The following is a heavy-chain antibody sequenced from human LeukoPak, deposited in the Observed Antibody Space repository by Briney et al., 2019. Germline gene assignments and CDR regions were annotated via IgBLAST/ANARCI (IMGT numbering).Heavy chain of an antibody. CDR2: INSDGSST. J-gene: IGHJ4*02. CDR3: ARGKSWYSSSLDY. D-gene: IGHD6-13*01. CDR1: GFTFSSYE. V-gene: IGHV3-74*01. Sequence: GGSLRLSCAASGFTFSSYEKNWVRQAPGKGLVWVSRINSDGSSTSYADSVKGRFTISRDNAKNTLYLQMNSLRAEDTAVYYCARGKSWYSSSLDYWGQGTLVTVSS.